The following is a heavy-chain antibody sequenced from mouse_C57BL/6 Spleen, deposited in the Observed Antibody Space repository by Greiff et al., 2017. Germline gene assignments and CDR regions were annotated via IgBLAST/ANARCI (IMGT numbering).Heavy chain of an antibody. CDR3: ARRRTTVQAMDY. V-gene: IGHV1-26*01. CDR2: INPNNGGT. D-gene: IGHD1-1*01. J-gene: IGHJ4*01. CDR1: GYTFTDYY. Sequence: EVQLQQSGPELVKPGASVKISCKASGYTFTDYYMNWVKQSHGKSLEWIGDINPNNGGTSYNQKFKGKATLTVDKSSSTAYMELRSLTSEDSAVYYCARRRTTVQAMDYWGQGTSVTVSS.